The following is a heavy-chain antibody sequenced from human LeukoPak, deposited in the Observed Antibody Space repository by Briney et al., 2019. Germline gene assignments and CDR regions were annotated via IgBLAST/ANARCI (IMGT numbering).Heavy chain of an antibody. J-gene: IGHJ6*04. CDR3: ARDATAVAGTFV. Sequence: SETLSLTCTVSGGSISSSSYYWGWIRQPPGKGLEWIGSIYYSGSTYYNPSLKSRVTISVDTSKNQFSLKLRSVTAADTAEYYCARDATAVAGTFVWGKGTTVTVSS. D-gene: IGHD6-19*01. V-gene: IGHV4-39*07. CDR2: IYYSGST. CDR1: GGSISSSSYY.